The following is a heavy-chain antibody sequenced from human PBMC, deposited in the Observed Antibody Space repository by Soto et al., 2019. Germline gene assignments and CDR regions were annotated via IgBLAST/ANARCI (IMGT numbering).Heavy chain of an antibody. Sequence: PSETLSLTCTVSGGSVSSSSYYWGWVRQPPGKGLEWIGSVYYSGSTYYNPSLESRVTISVDKSKNQFSLKLMSLSAADTAVYNCGRLEGLATISYYFDYWGQGALVTVSS. CDR3: GRLEGLATISYYFDY. V-gene: IGHV4-39*01. J-gene: IGHJ4*02. CDR1: GGSVSSSSYY. CDR2: VYYSGST. D-gene: IGHD3-9*01.